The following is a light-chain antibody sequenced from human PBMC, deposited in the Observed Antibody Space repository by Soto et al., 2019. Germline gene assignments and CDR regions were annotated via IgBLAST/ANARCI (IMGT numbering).Light chain of an antibody. Sequence: EVVLTQSPGPLSLSPGERVTLSCRTSQSINSNFLSWFQQKPGQAPRLLISDASNRATGIPARFSGSGSGTDFTLTISSLEPEDFAVYYCQQRSNWPRTFGQGTKVDI. CDR1: QSINSN. CDR3: QQRSNWPRT. CDR2: DAS. V-gene: IGKV3-11*01. J-gene: IGKJ1*01.